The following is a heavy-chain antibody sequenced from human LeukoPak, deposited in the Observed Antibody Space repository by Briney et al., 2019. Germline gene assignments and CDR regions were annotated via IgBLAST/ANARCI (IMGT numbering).Heavy chain of an antibody. Sequence: SETLSLTCSVSGPSINGYFWNWVRQPPAKGLDWIGCLSHTGATTSNPTLKSRVSITIETSKSQISLTMTSVTAADAALYYCARDRRGSFYTFDLWGPGTIVSVSA. CDR3: ARDRRGSFYTFDL. CDR1: GPSINGYF. J-gene: IGHJ4*01. V-gene: IGHV4-59*01. D-gene: IGHD1-26*01. CDR2: LSHTGAT.